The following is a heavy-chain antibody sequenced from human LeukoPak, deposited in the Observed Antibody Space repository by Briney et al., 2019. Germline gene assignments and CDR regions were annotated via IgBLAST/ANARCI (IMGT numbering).Heavy chain of an antibody. CDR1: GFTSRFTFSSRW. CDR3: HPLAYTTS. J-gene: IGHJ4*02. V-gene: IGHV3-74*01. D-gene: IGHD2-2*02. CDR2: SKNDGSST. Sequence: GGSLRLSCEVSGFTSRFTFSSRWMHWVRQAPGKGLEWVSVSKNDGSSTNYADSVKGRFTVSRDNAQNTVYLQMNSLRVEDTAIYYCHPLAYTTSWGQGTLVTVSS.